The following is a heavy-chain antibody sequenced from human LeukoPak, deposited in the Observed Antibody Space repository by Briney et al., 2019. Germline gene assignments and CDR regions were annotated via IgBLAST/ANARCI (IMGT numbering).Heavy chain of an antibody. CDR1: GGSISSSSYY. D-gene: IGHD4-17*01. CDR2: IYYSGST. Sequence: SETLSLTCTVSGGSISSSSYYWGWIRQPPGKGLEWIGSIYYSGSTYYNPSLKSRVTISVDTSKNQFSLKLSSVTAADTAVYYCARSTVTTRGLFDYWGQGTLVTVSS. V-gene: IGHV4-39*07. J-gene: IGHJ4*02. CDR3: ARSTVTTRGLFDY.